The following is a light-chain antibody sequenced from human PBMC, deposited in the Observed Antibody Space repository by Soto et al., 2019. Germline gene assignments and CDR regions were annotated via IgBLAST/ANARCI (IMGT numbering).Light chain of an antibody. CDR2: AAS. Sequence: DIQMTQSPSSLSASVGDRVTITCRASQSISNDLYWYQQKPGKAPKLLIYAASNLQGGVPSRFSVSGSGTDFTLTISSLQPEDFATYYCQQSYSTPPYTFGQGTRLEIK. V-gene: IGKV1-39*01. CDR1: QSISND. CDR3: QQSYSTPPYT. J-gene: IGKJ2*01.